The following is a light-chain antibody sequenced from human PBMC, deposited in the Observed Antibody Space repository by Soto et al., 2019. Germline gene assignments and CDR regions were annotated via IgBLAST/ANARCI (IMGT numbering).Light chain of an antibody. J-gene: IGLJ7*01. CDR3: LLMYGGAWV. CDR1: TGVVTSGYY. CDR2: KTN. V-gene: IGLV7-43*01. Sequence: QTVVTQEPSLTVSPGGTVTLTCAPSTGVVTSGYYPNWFQQKPGQAPRALIYKTNNRHSWTPARFPGSLLGGKAALTLSGVQPEDEAEYYCLLMYGGAWVFGGGTQLTVL.